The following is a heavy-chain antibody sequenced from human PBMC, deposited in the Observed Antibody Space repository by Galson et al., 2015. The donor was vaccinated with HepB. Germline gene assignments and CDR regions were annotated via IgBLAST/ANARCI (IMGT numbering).Heavy chain of an antibody. CDR3: ARDTKMFTGIDYMDV. V-gene: IGHV3-33*01. Sequence: SLRLSCAPSGFTLTNHGMHWVRQASGKGLEWVAVIWHDGSKTIYVDSVRGRFTISRDNSENTVYLQMNSLRAEDTAVYYCARDTKMFTGIDYMDVWGKGTAVTVSS. CDR1: GFTLTNHG. J-gene: IGHJ6*03. CDR2: IWHDGSKT. D-gene: IGHD1-1*01.